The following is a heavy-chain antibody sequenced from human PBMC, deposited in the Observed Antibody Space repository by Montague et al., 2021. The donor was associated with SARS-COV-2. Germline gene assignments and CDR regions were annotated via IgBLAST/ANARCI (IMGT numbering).Heavy chain of an antibody. V-gene: IGHV4-34*01. D-gene: IGHD3-10*01. J-gene: IGHJ6*04. CDR3: ASGIYPSGSYYNRYYYGLNT. Sequence: SETLSLTCAVYGWSLSGYYWSWIRQPPEKGLEWIGEINHSANTKHNPSLKSPVTISIDTSKNQFSLKMTSVTAADTATYYCASGIYPSGSYYNRYYYGLNTWGTGTTVFVSS. CDR2: INHSANT. CDR1: GWSLSGYY.